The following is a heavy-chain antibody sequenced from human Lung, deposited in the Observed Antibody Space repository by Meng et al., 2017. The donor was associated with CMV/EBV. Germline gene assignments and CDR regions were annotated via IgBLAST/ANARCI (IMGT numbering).Heavy chain of an antibody. CDR1: GFTFRTYA. J-gene: IGHJ4*02. D-gene: IGHD6-19*01. CDR3: AKELHSGWSYYFDY. Sequence: GGSLRLSCAASGFTFRTYAMSWVRQVPGKGLEWVSSISGSGGTTHYVDSVKGRFTISKDTSRDTLYLQMNSLRAEDTAVYYCAKELHSGWSYYFDYWGQGAXVTVSS. V-gene: IGHV3-23*01. CDR2: ISGSGGTT.